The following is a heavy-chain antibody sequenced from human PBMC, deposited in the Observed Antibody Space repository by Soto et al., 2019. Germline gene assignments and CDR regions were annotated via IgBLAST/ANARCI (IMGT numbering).Heavy chain of an antibody. J-gene: IGHJ4*02. V-gene: IGHV3-33*01. Sequence: PGGSLRLSCAASGFTFSSYGMHWVRQAPGKWLEWVAVIWYDGSNKYYADSVKGRFTISRDNSKNTLYLQMNSLRAEDTAVYYCARGDRRSYYYDSSGYWSDYWGQGXLVTVHS. CDR1: GFTFSSYG. CDR2: IWYDGSNK. D-gene: IGHD3-22*01. CDR3: ARGDRRSYYYDSSGYWSDY.